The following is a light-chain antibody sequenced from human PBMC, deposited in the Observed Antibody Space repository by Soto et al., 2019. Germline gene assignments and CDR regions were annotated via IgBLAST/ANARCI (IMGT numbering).Light chain of an antibody. V-gene: IGLV2-8*01. CDR1: SSDVGGYNF. J-gene: IGLJ2*01. Sequence: QSALTQPPSASGSPGQSVTISCTGTSSDVGGYNFVSWYQQHPGKAPKLMIYEVSERPSGVPDRFSVSKSGNTASLTVSGIQAEDEADYYCSSYAGSNIVVLGGGTKLTVL. CDR3: SSYAGSNIVV. CDR2: EVS.